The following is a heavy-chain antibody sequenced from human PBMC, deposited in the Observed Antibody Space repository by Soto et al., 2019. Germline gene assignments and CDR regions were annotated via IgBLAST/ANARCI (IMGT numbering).Heavy chain of an antibody. D-gene: IGHD3-10*01. V-gene: IGHV4-34*01. CDR1: GGSFSGYY. CDR2: INHSGST. Sequence: QVQLQQWGAGLLKPSETLSLTCAVYGGSFSGYYWSWIRQPPGKGLEWIGEINHSGSTNYNPSLKSRVTISVDTSKNQFSLKLSSVTAADTAVYYCARGEYYGSGTLGWFDPWGQGTLVTVSS. CDR3: ARGEYYGSGTLGWFDP. J-gene: IGHJ5*02.